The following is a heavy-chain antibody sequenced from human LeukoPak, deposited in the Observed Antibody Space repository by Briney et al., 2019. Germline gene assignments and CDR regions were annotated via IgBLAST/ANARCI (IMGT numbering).Heavy chain of an antibody. CDR3: ARELRPRVGAIMPFDY. Sequence: VASVKVSCKASGYTFTSYGITWVRQAPGQGLEWMGWISTYNGNTDYAQKVQGRVTMTTDTSTSTAYMELRSLRSDDTAVYYCARELRPRVGAIMPFDYWGQGTLATVSS. D-gene: IGHD1-26*01. V-gene: IGHV1-18*01. CDR2: ISTYNGNT. J-gene: IGHJ4*02. CDR1: GYTFTSYG.